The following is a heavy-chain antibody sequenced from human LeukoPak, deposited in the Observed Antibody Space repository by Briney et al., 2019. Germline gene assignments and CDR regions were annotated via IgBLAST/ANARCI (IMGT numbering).Heavy chain of an antibody. CDR2: IKNRKRGRTT. CDR1: GFTFPDAW. Sequence: GGSLRLSCAASGFTFPDAWMHWVRQAPGKGLEWVGRIKNRKRGRTTDYTAPVKGRFTISRDDSRDTVYLQMNSLKTDDTAVYYCVTDGGQLPYYFTYWGQGTLVTVSS. CDR3: VTDGGQLPYYFTY. D-gene: IGHD3-10*01. J-gene: IGHJ1*01. V-gene: IGHV3-15*01.